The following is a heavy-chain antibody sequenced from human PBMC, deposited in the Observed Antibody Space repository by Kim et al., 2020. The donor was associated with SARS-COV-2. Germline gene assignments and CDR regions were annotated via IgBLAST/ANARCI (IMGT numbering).Heavy chain of an antibody. CDR2: ISSNGGST. D-gene: IGHD5-12*01. CDR3: VKGATSPGGWLQSIPPSLDY. J-gene: IGHJ4*02. V-gene: IGHV3-64D*09. CDR1: GFTFSSYA. Sequence: GGSLRLSCSASGFTFSSYAMHWVRQAPGKGLEYVSAISSNGGSTYYADSVKGRFTISRDNSKNTLYLQMSSLRAEDTAVYYCVKGATSPGGWLQSIPPSLDYWGQGTLVTVSS.